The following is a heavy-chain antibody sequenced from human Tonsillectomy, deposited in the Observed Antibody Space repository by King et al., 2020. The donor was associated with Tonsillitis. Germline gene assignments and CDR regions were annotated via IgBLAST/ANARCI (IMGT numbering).Heavy chain of an antibody. CDR3: ARAAFRYSGYDPDY. CDR2: IYYSGST. CDR1: GGSVSSGSYY. D-gene: IGHD5-12*01. V-gene: IGHV4-61*01. J-gene: IGHJ4*02. Sequence: VQLQESGPGLVKPSETLSLTCTVSGGSVSSGSYYWSWIRQPPGKGLEWIGYIYYSGSTNYNPSLKSRVTISVDTSKNQFSLKLSSVTAADTAVYYCARAAFRYSGYDPDYWGQGTLVTVSS.